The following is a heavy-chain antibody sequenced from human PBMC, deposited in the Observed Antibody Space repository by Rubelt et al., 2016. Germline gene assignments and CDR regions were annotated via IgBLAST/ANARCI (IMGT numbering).Heavy chain of an antibody. Sequence: QVQLVQSGAEVKKPGASVKVSCKASGYTFTSYGISWVRQAPGQGLEWMGWISAYNGNTNYAQKLQGRANKTPDTSTSKAYMELRSLRSDDTAVYYCARDKEWLATRGFQNWFDPWGQGTLVTVSS. D-gene: IGHD6-19*01. CDR1: GYTFTSYG. CDR2: ISAYNGNT. V-gene: IGHV1-18*01. J-gene: IGHJ5*02. CDR3: ARDKEWLATRGFQNWFDP.